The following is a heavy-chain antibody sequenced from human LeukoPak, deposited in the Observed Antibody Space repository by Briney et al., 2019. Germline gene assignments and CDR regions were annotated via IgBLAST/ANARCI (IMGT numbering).Heavy chain of an antibody. V-gene: IGHV3-23*01. CDR1: GFTVSSNY. D-gene: IGHD1-1*01. CDR3: AKRNEIDFDY. J-gene: IGHJ4*02. CDR2: ISGSGGST. Sequence: GGSLRLSCAASGFTVSSNYMSWVRQAPGKGLEWVSAISGSGGSTYYADSVKGRFTISRDNSKNTLYLQMNSLRAEDTAVYYCAKRNEIDFDYWGQGTLVTVSS.